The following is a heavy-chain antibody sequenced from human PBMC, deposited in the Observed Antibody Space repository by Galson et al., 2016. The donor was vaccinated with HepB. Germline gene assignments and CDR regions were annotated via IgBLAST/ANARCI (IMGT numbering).Heavy chain of an antibody. V-gene: IGHV3-7*01. CDR3: ARDGAAKVAFDI. Sequence: SLRLSCAASGFTFSSYAMTWVRQAPGKGLEWVASIKQDGSEQYYVDSLKGRFTISRDNAKHSLYLQMNSLRAEDTAAYHCARDGAAKVAFDIWGQGTMVTVSS. CDR2: IKQDGSEQ. CDR1: GFTFSSYA. J-gene: IGHJ3*02. D-gene: IGHD5-18*01.